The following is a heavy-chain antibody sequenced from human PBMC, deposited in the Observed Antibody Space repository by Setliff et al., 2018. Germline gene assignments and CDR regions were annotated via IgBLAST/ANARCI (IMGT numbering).Heavy chain of an antibody. J-gene: IGHJ3*02. CDR3: ARRWNFGPYGSGIHDGFDM. CDR2: INHYGST. D-gene: IGHD3-10*01. Sequence: SETLSLTCAVFDGSFSDYYWSWFRQPPGKGLEWIGEINHYGSTKFKSSLRSRVTISVDTSKNQFSLKLNSVTAADTAVYYCARRWNFGPYGSGIHDGFDMWGQGTMVTVSS. V-gene: IGHV4-34*01. CDR1: DGSFSDYY.